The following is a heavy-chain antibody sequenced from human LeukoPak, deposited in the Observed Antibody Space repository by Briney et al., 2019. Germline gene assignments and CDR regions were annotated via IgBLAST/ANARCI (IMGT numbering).Heavy chain of an antibody. CDR3: ARDSDDSSGYNWFDP. CDR1: GGSISSYY. D-gene: IGHD3-22*01. CDR2: IYYSGST. J-gene: IGHJ5*02. Sequence: PSETLSLTCTVSGGSISSYYWSWIRQPPGKGLEWSGYIYYSGSTNYNPSLKSRVTISVDTSKNQFSLKLSSVNAADTAVYYCARDSDDSSGYNWFDPWGQGTLVTVSS. V-gene: IGHV4-59*01.